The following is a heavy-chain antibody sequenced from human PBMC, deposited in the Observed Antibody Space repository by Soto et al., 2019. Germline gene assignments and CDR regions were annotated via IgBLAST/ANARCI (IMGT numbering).Heavy chain of an antibody. Sequence: SETLSLTCTVSGGSISSSSYYWGWIRKPPGKRLEWIGSIYYSMSTYYNPSLKSRVTISVDTSKNQFSLKLSSVTAADTAVYYCARLYDFWSGYPPEAYYYYYGMDVWGQGTTVT. D-gene: IGHD3-3*01. CDR2: IYYSMST. V-gene: IGHV4-39*01. CDR1: GGSISSSSYY. CDR3: ARLYDFWSGYPPEAYYYYYGMDV. J-gene: IGHJ6*02.